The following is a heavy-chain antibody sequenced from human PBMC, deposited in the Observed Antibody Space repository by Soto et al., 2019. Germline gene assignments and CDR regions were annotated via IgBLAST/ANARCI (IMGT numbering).Heavy chain of an antibody. D-gene: IGHD6-6*01. J-gene: IGHJ6*02. CDR3: ARDRPTSSIRARGYYYPMDV. Sequence: QVQLVQSGAEVKKPGASVKVSCKASGYTFITYGISWVRQAPGQGLEWMGWISSYNGNTNYAQKLKARVTMTTDTSTTTADMELTSLRSDDTAVYYCARDRPTSSIRARGYYYPMDVWGQGTTVTVSS. CDR1: GYTFITYG. CDR2: ISSYNGNT. V-gene: IGHV1-18*01.